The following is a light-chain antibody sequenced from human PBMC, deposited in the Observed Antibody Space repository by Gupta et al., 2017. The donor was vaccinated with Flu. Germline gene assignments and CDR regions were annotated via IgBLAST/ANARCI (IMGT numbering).Light chain of an antibody. CDR3: QQHGHRYS. V-gene: IGKV3-11*01. J-gene: IGKJ2*03. Sequence: EIVLAPSLAPPSLSLGESATLSCRASQRVGIFLAWYQQKPGQAPRILNYDSSNGATGTPARFSGSGSGTYSCLIISSLEPEDFAVYYCQQHGHRYSFGEGTKLEIK. CDR2: DSS. CDR1: QRVGIF.